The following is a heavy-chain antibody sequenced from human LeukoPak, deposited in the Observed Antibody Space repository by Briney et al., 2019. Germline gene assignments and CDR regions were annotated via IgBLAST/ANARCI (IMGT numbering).Heavy chain of an antibody. CDR3: ARGSITVVPAFDI. J-gene: IGHJ3*02. V-gene: IGHV4-59*12. D-gene: IGHD4-23*01. CDR2: IYYTGSA. Sequence: SETLSLTCTVSGGSLSTYYWSWIRQTPGQGLEWIGCIYYTGSANYNPSPRSRGTISVDTSKNQFSLKLTSVTAADTAVYYCARGSITVVPAFDIWGQGTMVTVSS. CDR1: GGSLSTYY.